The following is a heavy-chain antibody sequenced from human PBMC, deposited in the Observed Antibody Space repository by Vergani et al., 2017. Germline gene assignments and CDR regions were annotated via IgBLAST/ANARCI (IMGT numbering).Heavy chain of an antibody. D-gene: IGHD3-10*01. J-gene: IGHJ6*02. Sequence: QVQLQESGPGLVKPSQTLSLTCTVSGGSISSGDYYWSWIRQPPGKGLEWIGYIYYSGSTYYNPSLKSRVTISVDTSKNQFSLKLSSVTAADTAVYYCARAGVVRGVSYYYYYYGMDVWGQXP. CDR3: ARAGVVRGVSYYYYYYGMDV. CDR2: IYYSGST. CDR1: GGSISSGDYY. V-gene: IGHV4-30-4*08.